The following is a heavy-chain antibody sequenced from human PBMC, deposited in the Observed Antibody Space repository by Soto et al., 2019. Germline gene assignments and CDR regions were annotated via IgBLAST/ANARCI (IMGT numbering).Heavy chain of an antibody. J-gene: IGHJ6*04. CDR3: NWNHDFYYRKDD. CDR1: GFYFIDAW. D-gene: IGHD1-1*01. V-gene: IGHV3-15*01. CDR2: IKSRGSGGTT. Sequence: EVQLVESGGGLVKPGGSLKLSCSASGFYFIDAWMSWVRQAPGKGLEWVARIKSRGSGGTTDYAAPVKGRFTISRDDSKNVIFLQMDSLKTDDTAVYYCNWNHDFYYRKDDWCKGTTVTVSS.